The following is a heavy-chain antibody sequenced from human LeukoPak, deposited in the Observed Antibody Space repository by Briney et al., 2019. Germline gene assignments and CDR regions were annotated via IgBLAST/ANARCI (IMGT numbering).Heavy chain of an antibody. CDR2: ISYDGSEK. J-gene: IGHJ4*02. V-gene: IGHV3-30*03. CDR1: GFTFSNYG. D-gene: IGHD2-15*01. CDR3: ARWVVTAADIDY. Sequence: PGRSLRLSCAASGFTFSNYGMHWVRQAPGKGLEWVAVISYDGSEKYYADSVKGRFTISRDNSKNTLYLQMNSLRPEDTAVYYCARWVVTAADIDYWGQGTLVTVSS.